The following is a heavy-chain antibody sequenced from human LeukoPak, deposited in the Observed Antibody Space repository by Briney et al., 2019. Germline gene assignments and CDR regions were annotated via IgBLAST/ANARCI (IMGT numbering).Heavy chain of an antibody. J-gene: IGHJ4*02. CDR3: ARDPIRFLEWSYFDY. D-gene: IGHD3-3*01. CDR2: ISSSSSYI. Sequence: PGGSLRLSCAASGFTFSSYSMNWVRQAPGKGLEWVSYISSSSSYIYYADSVKGRFTISRDNAKNSLYLQMNSLRAEDTAVYYCARDPIRFLEWSYFDYWGQGTLVTVSS. CDR1: GFTFSSYS. V-gene: IGHV3-21*01.